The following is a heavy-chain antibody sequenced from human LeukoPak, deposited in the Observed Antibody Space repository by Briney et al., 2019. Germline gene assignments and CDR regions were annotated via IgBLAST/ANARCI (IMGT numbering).Heavy chain of an antibody. Sequence: PGGSLRLFCAASGFTFSSYWMSWVRQASGKGLEWVANIKQDGSEKYYVDSVKGRFTISRDNAKNSLYLQMNSLRAEDTAVYYCAKEFVGDHLFDYWGQGTLVTVSS. CDR3: AKEFVGDHLFDY. V-gene: IGHV3-7*04. J-gene: IGHJ4*02. CDR2: IKQDGSEK. CDR1: GFTFSSYW. D-gene: IGHD3-16*01.